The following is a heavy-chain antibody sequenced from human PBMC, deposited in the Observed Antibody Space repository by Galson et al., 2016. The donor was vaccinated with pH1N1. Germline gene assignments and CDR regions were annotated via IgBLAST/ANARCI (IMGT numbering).Heavy chain of an antibody. CDR1: GGSISSGGYY. D-gene: IGHD3-16*01. J-gene: IGHJ4*02. V-gene: IGHV4-31*03. CDR3: ARVPRGEQLYYFDY. CDR2: IYYSGST. Sequence: LTCTVSGGSISSGGYYWSWIRQHPGKGLEWIGYIYYSGSTYYNPSLKSRVTISVDTSKNQFSLKLSSVTAADTAVYYCARVPRGEQLYYFDYWGQGTLVTVSS.